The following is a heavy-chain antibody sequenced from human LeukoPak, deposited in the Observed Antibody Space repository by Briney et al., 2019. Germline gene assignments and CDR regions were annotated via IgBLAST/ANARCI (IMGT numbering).Heavy chain of an antibody. J-gene: IGHJ4*02. CDR3: ARTDRWLTPFDY. CDR2: IYYSGST. CDR1: GGSISSNSYY. Sequence: SETLSLTCAVSGGSISSNSYYWGWIRQPPGKGLEWIGSIYYSGSTYYNPSLKSRVTISVDTSKNQFSLKLSSVTAADTAVYYCARTDRWLTPFDYWGQGTLVTVSS. D-gene: IGHD4-23*01. V-gene: IGHV4-39*07.